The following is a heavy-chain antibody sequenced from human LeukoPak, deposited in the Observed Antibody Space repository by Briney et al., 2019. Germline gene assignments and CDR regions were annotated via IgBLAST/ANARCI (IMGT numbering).Heavy chain of an antibody. CDR1: GFSFRSYS. V-gene: IGHV3-21*01. CDR2: ISSSSSYI. D-gene: IGHD2-2*01. Sequence: GGTLRLSCAASGFSFRSYSMNWVRQAPGKGLEWVSSISSSSSYIYYADSVKGRFTISRDNAKNSLYLQMNSLRAEDTAVYYCARDRGYCSSTSCYSWFDPWGQGTLVTVSS. J-gene: IGHJ5*02. CDR3: ARDRGYCSSTSCYSWFDP.